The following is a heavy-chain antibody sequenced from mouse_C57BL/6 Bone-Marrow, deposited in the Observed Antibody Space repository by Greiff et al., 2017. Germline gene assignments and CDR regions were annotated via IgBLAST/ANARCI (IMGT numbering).Heavy chain of an antibody. CDR1: GYTFTRYW. D-gene: IGHD2-3*01. Sequence: VQLQQPGAELVKPGASVKMSCKASGYTFTRYWITWVKPRPGPGLEWIGDIYPGSGSTNYNEKFKSKATLTVDTSSSTAYMQLSSLTSEDSAVYYCARGSWGPYDRDYGGQGTTLTVSS. J-gene: IGHJ2*01. CDR2: IYPGSGST. CDR3: ARGSWGPYDRDY. V-gene: IGHV1-55*01.